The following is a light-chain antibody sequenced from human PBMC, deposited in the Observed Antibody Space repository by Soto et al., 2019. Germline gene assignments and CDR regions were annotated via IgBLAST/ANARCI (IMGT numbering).Light chain of an antibody. CDR2: DAS. V-gene: IGKV1-39*01. CDR3: QQSYSTPRT. Sequence: DIQMTQSPSTLSASVGDRVSITCRASQRVNTCLAWYQQKPGKAPTLLIYDASSLQSGVPSRFSGNGSGTDFTLTISSLQPEDFATYYCQQSYSTPRTFGPGTKVDI. CDR1: QRVNTC. J-gene: IGKJ3*01.